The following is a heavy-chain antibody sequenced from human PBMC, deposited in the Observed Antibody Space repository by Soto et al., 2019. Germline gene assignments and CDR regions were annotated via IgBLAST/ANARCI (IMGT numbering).Heavy chain of an antibody. CDR2: MHYSGST. CDR3: ARHCTNGACVFGRWFDT. V-gene: IGHV4-39*01. D-gene: IGHD2-8*01. J-gene: IGHJ5*02. Sequence: QLQLQESRPGPVKPSETLSLTCTVSGDSISTSSFSWAWIRQPPGEGLEWIGSMHYSGSTNYSPSLKTRVTISVDTSKNQFSLKLNSVTAADTAVYYCARHCTNGACVFGRWFDTWGQGTLVTVSS. CDR1: GDSISTSSFS.